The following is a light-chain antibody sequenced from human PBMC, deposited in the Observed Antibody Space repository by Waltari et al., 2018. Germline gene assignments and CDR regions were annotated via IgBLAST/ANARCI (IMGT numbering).Light chain of an antibody. CDR1: QSISSY. CDR3: QQNYSTPFT. J-gene: IGKJ3*01. CDR2: AAS. V-gene: IGKV1-39*01. Sequence: DIQMTQSPSSLSASVGDRVTITCRASQSISSYLHWYQQKPGKAPKLLIYAASSLQSGVPSRFSGSGSGTDFTLTISSLQPEDFATYYCQQNYSTPFTFGPGTKVDIK.